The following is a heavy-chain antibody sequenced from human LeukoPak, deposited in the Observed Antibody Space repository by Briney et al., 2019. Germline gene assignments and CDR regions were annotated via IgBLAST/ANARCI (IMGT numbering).Heavy chain of an antibody. D-gene: IGHD7-27*01. CDR1: GFTFSSYA. Sequence: PGVSLRLSCAASGFTFSSYAMTWVRQAPGKGLEWVSGISGSGGSKYYADSVKGRFTISRDNSKNTLYLQMNSLRAEDTAVYYCAKGLNWGGGYFDYWGQGTLVTVSS. V-gene: IGHV3-23*01. CDR2: ISGSGGSK. CDR3: AKGLNWGGGYFDY. J-gene: IGHJ4*02.